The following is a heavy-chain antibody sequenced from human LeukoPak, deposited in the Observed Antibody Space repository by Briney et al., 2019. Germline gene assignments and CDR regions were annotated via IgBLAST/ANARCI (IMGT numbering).Heavy chain of an antibody. CDR1: GASVSIGGPY. Sequence: PSETLSLTCTVSGASVSIGGPYWSWIRQPPGKELESIAYVYYGGSTYYNPSLQSRATISVDTSKNQFFLKLRSVAAADTAVYYCARGRGYGYGIDYWGQGTLVTVSS. V-gene: IGHV4-61*08. J-gene: IGHJ4*02. CDR2: VYYGGST. CDR3: ARGRGYGYGIDY. D-gene: IGHD5-18*01.